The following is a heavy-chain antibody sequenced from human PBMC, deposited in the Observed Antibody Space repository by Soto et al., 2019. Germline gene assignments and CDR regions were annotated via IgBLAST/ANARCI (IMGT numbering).Heavy chain of an antibody. J-gene: IGHJ4*02. CDR2: IIPIFGTA. D-gene: IGHD3-22*01. V-gene: IGHV1-69*13. CDR1: GGTFSSYA. CDR3: ARGPNYYDSSGYYPAPFDH. Sequence: ASVKVSCKASGGTFSSYAISWVRQAPGQGLEWMGGIIPIFGTANYAQKFQGRVTITADESTSTAYMELSSLRSEDTAVYYCARGPNYYDSSGYYPAPFDHWGQGTLVTVSS.